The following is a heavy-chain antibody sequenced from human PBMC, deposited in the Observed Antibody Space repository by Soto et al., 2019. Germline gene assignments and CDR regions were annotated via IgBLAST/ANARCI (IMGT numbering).Heavy chain of an antibody. Sequence: QVQLQESGPGLVKPSGTLSLTCAVSGGSISSSYWWSWVRQPPGKGLEWIGEIYHSGITNYNPSLXXRXTXXVDKSKNQFSLKLSSVTAADTALYYCAREGSYFDYWGQGTLVTVSS. CDR2: IYHSGIT. CDR3: AREGSYFDY. V-gene: IGHV4-4*02. D-gene: IGHD3-10*01. J-gene: IGHJ4*02. CDR1: GGSISSSYW.